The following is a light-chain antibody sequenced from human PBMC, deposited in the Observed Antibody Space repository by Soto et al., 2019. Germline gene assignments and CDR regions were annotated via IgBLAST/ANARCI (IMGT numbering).Light chain of an antibody. CDR1: QNINNK. CDR2: GAS. Sequence: EIVVTQSPATLSLSPGQSATLSCRTSQNINNKLVWYQQKPGQAPRRLIYGASTRATGIPARFSGSGSGTEFTLTISSLQSEDFAVYSCQHYNNWPLTFGGGTQVEIK. CDR3: QHYNNWPLT. V-gene: IGKV3-15*01. J-gene: IGKJ4*01.